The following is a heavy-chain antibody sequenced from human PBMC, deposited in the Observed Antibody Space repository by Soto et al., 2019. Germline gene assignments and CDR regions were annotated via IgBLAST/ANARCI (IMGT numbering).Heavy chain of an antibody. V-gene: IGHV3-11*05. D-gene: IGHD5-18*01. J-gene: IGHJ4*02. Sequence: QVQLVESGGGLVKPGGSLRLSCAASGFTFSDYYMSWIRQAPGKGLEWVSYISSSSSYTNYADSVKGRFTISRDNAKNSLYLQMNSMRAEYTAVYYCAISTNPYVDTAVNYWGQGTLVTVSS. CDR2: ISSSSSYT. CDR3: AISTNPYVDTAVNY. CDR1: GFTFSDYY.